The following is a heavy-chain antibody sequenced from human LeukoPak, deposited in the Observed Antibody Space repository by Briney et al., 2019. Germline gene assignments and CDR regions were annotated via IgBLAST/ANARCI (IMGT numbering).Heavy chain of an antibody. J-gene: IGHJ4*02. D-gene: IGHD2-2*01. CDR1: GGSFSGYY. Sequence: SETLSLTCAVYGGSFSGYYWSWIRQPPGKGREWIGEINHSGSTNYNPSLKSRVTISVDTSKNQFSLKLSSVTAADTAVYYCARYCSSTSCPFDYWGQGTLVTVSS. CDR2: INHSGST. CDR3: ARYCSSTSCPFDY. V-gene: IGHV4-34*01.